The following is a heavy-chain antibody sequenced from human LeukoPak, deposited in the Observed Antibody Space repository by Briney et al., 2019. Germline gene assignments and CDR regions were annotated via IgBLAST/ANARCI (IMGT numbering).Heavy chain of an antibody. D-gene: IGHD5-24*01. CDR2: INHSGST. V-gene: IGHV4-34*01. Sequence: TSETLSLTCAVYGGSLSGYYWSWIRQPPGKGLEWIGEINHSGSTYYNPSLKSRVTISVDTSKNQFSLKLSSVTAADTAVYYCARPIYYYYYMDVWGKGTTVTVSS. CDR1: GGSLSGYY. CDR3: ARPIYYYYYMDV. J-gene: IGHJ6*03.